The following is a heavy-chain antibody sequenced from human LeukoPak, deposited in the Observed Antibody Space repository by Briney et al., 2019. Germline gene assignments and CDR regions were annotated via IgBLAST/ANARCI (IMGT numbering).Heavy chain of an antibody. CDR1: GFTFSSYS. V-gene: IGHV3-21*01. J-gene: IGHJ3*02. D-gene: IGHD5-12*01. CDR2: IGSSSSYI. CDR3: ARDLRIVATDAFDI. Sequence: GGSLRLSCAASGFTFSSYSMNWVRQAPGKGLEWVSSIGSSSSYIYYADSVKGRFTISRDNAKNSLYLQMNSLRAEDTAVYYCARDLRIVATDAFDIWGQGTMVTVSS.